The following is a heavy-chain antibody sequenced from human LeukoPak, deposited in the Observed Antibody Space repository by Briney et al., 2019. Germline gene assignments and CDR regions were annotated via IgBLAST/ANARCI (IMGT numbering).Heavy chain of an antibody. V-gene: IGHV3-21*01. CDR3: ARDNSIVVVPAATDY. CDR2: ISSSSSYI. Sequence: GGSLRLSCAASGFTFSSYSMNWVRQAPGKGLEWVSSISSSSSYIYYADSVKGRFTISRDNAKNSLYLQMNSLRAEDTAVYYCARDNSIVVVPAATDYWGQGTLVTVSS. CDR1: GFTFSSYS. J-gene: IGHJ4*02. D-gene: IGHD2-2*01.